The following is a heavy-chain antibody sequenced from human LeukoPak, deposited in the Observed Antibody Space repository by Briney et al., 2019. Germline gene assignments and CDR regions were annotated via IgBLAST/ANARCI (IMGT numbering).Heavy chain of an antibody. V-gene: IGHV3-21*01. Sequence: GGSLRLSCAASGFTFSSYSMNWVRQAPGKGLEWVSSISSSSSYIYYADSVKGRFTISRDNAKNSLYLQMNSLRAEDTAVYYCARDCSSTSYKAHYFDYWGQGTLVTVSS. D-gene: IGHD2-2*01. CDR3: ARDCSSTSYKAHYFDY. CDR2: ISSSSSYI. CDR1: GFTFSSYS. J-gene: IGHJ4*02.